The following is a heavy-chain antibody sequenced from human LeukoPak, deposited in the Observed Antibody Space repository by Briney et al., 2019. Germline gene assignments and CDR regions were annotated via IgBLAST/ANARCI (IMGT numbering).Heavy chain of an antibody. CDR1: GFTFSDNW. V-gene: IGHV3-7*01. CDR2: INQDGGGR. CDR3: ARGQLAC. J-gene: IGHJ4*02. Sequence: GGSLRLSCAASGFTFSDNWMTWVRQAPGKGLEWVANINQDGGGRYYVDSVQGRFIISRDNAQNSVHLQMNSLRAEDTAVYYCARGQLACWGQGTLVTVSS. D-gene: IGHD6-6*01.